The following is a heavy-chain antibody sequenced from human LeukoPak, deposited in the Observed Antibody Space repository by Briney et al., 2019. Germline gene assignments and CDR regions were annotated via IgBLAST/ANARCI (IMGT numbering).Heavy chain of an antibody. CDR1: GGSISSSSYY. V-gene: IGHV4-39*07. CDR2: IYYSGST. Sequence: SETLSLTCTVSGGSISSSSYYWGWIRQPPGKGLEWIGSIYYSGSTYYNPSLKSRVTISVDTSKNQFSLKLSSVTAADTAVYYCARGAREPISSWYPQQDRYFQHWGQGTLVTVSS. J-gene: IGHJ1*01. D-gene: IGHD6-13*01. CDR3: ARGAREPISSWYPQQDRYFQH.